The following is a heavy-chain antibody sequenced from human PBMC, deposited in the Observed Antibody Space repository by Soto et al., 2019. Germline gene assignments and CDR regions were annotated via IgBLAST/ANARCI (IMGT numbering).Heavy chain of an antibody. D-gene: IGHD3-16*01. CDR3: AKDTDYIWGSYSGRNWFDP. CDR1: GFTFSSYA. Sequence: PGGSLRLSCAASGFTFSSYAMSWVRQAPGKGLEWVSAISGSGGSTYYADSVKGRFTISRDNSKNTLYLQMNSLRAEDTAVYYCAKDTDYIWGSYSGRNWFDPWGQGTLVTVSS. CDR2: ISGSGGST. J-gene: IGHJ5*02. V-gene: IGHV3-23*01.